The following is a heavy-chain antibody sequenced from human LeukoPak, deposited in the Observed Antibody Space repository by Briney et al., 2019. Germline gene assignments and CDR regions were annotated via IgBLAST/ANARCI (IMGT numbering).Heavy chain of an antibody. V-gene: IGHV4-34*01. D-gene: IGHD3-3*01. CDR3: ARETYYDFWSGWFDP. Sequence: PSETLSLTCAVYGGSFSGYYWSWIRQPPGKGLEWIGEINHSGSTNYNPSLKSRVTISVDTSKNQFSLKLSSVTAADTAVYYCARETYYDFWSGWFDPWGQGTLVTVSS. CDR2: INHSGST. CDR1: GGSFSGYY. J-gene: IGHJ5*02.